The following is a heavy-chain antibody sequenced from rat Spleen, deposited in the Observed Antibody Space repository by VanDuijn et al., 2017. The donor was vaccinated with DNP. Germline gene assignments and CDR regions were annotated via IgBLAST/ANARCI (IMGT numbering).Heavy chain of an antibody. CDR2: ITSSGVST. J-gene: IGHJ1*01. Sequence: EVHLVESGGDLVQPGRSLRLSCVGSGFTFNKYWMTWIRQVPGKGLEWVAAITSSGVSTYYPDSVKGRFTISRDNAKNTLYLQMNSLRSEDTATYYCARGSGTYYWYFDFWGPGTMVTVSS. CDR1: GFTFNKYW. D-gene: IGHD5-1*01. CDR3: ARGSGTYYWYFDF. V-gene: IGHV5-31*01.